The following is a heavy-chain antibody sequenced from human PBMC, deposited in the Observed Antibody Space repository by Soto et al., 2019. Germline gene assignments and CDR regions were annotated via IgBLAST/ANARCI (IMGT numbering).Heavy chain of an antibody. D-gene: IGHD3-22*01. CDR3: AKDTYYFSSSGYYIFDC. CDR1: AFTGSSIY. CDR2: MYAGGTT. V-gene: IGHV3-66*02. J-gene: IGHJ4*02. Sequence: GGSLRLSCAASAFTGSSIYMTCVRHVAGKGLEWVSVMYAGGTTYYANSVKGRFTISRDNSKNMLYLQMNILRAEDTAVYYCAKDTYYFSSSGYYIFDCWGQGPLVSVS.